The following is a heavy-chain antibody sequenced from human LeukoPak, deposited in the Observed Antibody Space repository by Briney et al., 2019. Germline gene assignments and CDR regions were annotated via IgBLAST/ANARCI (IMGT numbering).Heavy chain of an antibody. D-gene: IGHD6-13*01. CDR3: ARGLIMAVAGRGEFHY. V-gene: IGHV4-59*01. CDR1: GGSISSYY. Sequence: SETLSLTCTVSGGSISSYYWSWIRQPPGKGLEWIGYIYYSGSTNYNPSLKSRGTISVDTSKNQFSLKLSSVTAADTAVYYCARGLIMAVAGRGEFHYWGQGTLVTVSS. CDR2: IYYSGST. J-gene: IGHJ4*02.